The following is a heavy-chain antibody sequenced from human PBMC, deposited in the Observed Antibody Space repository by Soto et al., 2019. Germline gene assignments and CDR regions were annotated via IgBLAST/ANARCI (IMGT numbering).Heavy chain of an antibody. Sequence: GGSLRLSCAASGFTFSSYWMSWVRQAPGKGLEWVANIKQDGSEKYYVDSVKGRFTISRDNAKNSLYLQMNSLRAEDTAVYYWARDLGYCSGGSCYHGAFDIWGQGTMVTVSS. CDR2: IKQDGSEK. D-gene: IGHD2-15*01. CDR3: ARDLGYCSGGSCYHGAFDI. CDR1: GFTFSSYW. V-gene: IGHV3-7*01. J-gene: IGHJ3*02.